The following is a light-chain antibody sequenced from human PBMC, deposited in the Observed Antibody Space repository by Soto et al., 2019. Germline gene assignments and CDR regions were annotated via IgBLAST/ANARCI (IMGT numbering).Light chain of an antibody. J-gene: IGKJ1*01. V-gene: IGKV3D-20*02. Sequence: EIVLTHSLGTLSLSPGERATLSASASQSVSSSYLAWYQQKPGQAPRLLIYGASSRATGIPDRFSGSGSGTDFTLTISRLEPADFGLYYCQQRLNWPPGFGQGTKVDIK. CDR3: QQRLNWPPG. CDR2: GAS. CDR1: QSVSSSY.